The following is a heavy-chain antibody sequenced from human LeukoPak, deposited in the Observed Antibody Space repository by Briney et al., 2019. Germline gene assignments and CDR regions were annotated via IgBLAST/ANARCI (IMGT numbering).Heavy chain of an antibody. D-gene: IGHD5-12*01. Sequence: GGSLRLSCTVSGFTVSSNSMSWVRQAPGKGLEWVSFIYSDNTHYSDSVKGRFTISRDNSKNTLYLQMKSLRAEDTAVYYCAKGGGYEAQYYYYYLDVWGKGTTVTISS. CDR3: AKGGGYEAQYYYYYLDV. CDR1: GFTVSSNS. V-gene: IGHV3-66*03. J-gene: IGHJ6*03. CDR2: IYSDNT.